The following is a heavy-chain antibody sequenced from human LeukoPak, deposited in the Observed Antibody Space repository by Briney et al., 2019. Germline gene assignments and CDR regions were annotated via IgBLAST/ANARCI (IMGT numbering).Heavy chain of an antibody. Sequence: ASVKVSCKASGFTFSSYTMSWVRQAPGKGLEWVSSISSSSSYIYYADSVKGRFTISRDNAKNSLYLQMNSLRAEDTAVYYCARVDFGSSSTHIDYWGQGTLVTVSS. CDR1: GFTFSSYT. CDR3: ARVDFGSSSTHIDY. D-gene: IGHD6-6*01. V-gene: IGHV3-21*01. J-gene: IGHJ4*02. CDR2: ISSSSSYI.